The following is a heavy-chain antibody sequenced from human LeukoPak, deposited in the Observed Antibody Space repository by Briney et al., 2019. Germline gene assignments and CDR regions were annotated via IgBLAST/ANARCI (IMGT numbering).Heavy chain of an antibody. Sequence: PSETLPLTCTVSGGSISSYYWSWIRQPPGKGLEWIGSTFYTGSTNYSPSLKSRVTISLDTSKNQFSLRLSSVTAADTAVYYCARGSSSTWPFDYWGQGTLVTVSS. J-gene: IGHJ4*02. D-gene: IGHD6-13*01. CDR3: ARGSSSTWPFDY. V-gene: IGHV4-59*01. CDR2: TFYTGST. CDR1: GGSISSYY.